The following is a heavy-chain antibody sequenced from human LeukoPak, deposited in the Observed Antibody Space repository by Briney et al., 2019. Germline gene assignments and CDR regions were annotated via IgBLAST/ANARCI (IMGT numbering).Heavy chain of an antibody. CDR3: AKGKRYPDY. CDR2: LNLDGSDK. Sequence: GGSLRLSCVVSGFTFSESWMSWVRQAPGKGLGWVASLNLDGSDKYYVDSVKGRFTISRDNARNSLYLQMDSLRVEDTAVYYCAKGKRYPDYWGQGTLVTVSS. V-gene: IGHV3-7*03. D-gene: IGHD1-1*01. CDR1: GFTFSESW. J-gene: IGHJ4*02.